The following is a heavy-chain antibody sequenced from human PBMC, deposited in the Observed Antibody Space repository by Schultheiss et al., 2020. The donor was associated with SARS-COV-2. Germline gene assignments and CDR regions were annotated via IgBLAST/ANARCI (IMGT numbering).Heavy chain of an antibody. CDR2: INPNSGGT. J-gene: IGHJ6*02. CDR1: GYTFTSYG. CDR3: ARGRPPGHYGMDV. V-gene: IGHV1-2*04. Sequence: ASVKVSCKASGYTFTSYGISWVRQAPGQGLEWMGWINPNSGGTNYAQKFQGWVTMTRDTSISTAYMELSRLRSDDTAVYYCARGRPPGHYGMDVWGQGTTVTVSS.